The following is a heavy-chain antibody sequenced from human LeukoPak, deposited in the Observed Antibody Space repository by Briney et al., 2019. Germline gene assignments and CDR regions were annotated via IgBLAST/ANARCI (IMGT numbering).Heavy chain of an antibody. CDR1: GFTFSSYG. J-gene: IGHJ6*02. D-gene: IGHD3-3*01. CDR3: ARVLYDFWSGYYITLDYYGMDV. Sequence: GGSLRLSCAASGFTFSSYGMHWVRQAPGKGLEWVAVIWYDGSNKYYADSVKGRFTISRDNSKYTLYLQMNSLRAEDTAVYYCARVLYDFWSGYYITLDYYGMDVWGQGTTVTVSS. V-gene: IGHV3-33*01. CDR2: IWYDGSNK.